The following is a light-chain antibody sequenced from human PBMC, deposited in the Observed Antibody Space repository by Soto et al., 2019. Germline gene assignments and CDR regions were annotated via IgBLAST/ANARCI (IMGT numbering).Light chain of an antibody. V-gene: IGLV2-14*03. Sequence: QSALTQPASVSGSPGQSITISCTGTSSDVGGFSFVSWYQQHPHKAPKLMIYGVTNRPSGVSNRFSGSKSGNTASLTISGLQAEDEADYYCSSYTSSSTVVFGGGTKVTVL. CDR3: SSYTSSSTVV. CDR2: GVT. CDR1: SSDVGGFSF. J-gene: IGLJ2*01.